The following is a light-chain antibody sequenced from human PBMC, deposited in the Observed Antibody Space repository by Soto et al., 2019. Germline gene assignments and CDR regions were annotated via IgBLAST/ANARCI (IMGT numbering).Light chain of an antibody. CDR2: GAF. J-gene: IGKJ1*01. Sequence: EIVLTQSPGTLSLSPGERATLSCRTSQSVSNNYLAWYQQKPGQAPRLLIYGAFSRATGIPDRFSGSGSGTDFTLSISRLEPEDFAVYYCQQYSSLWTFGQGTKVEIK. CDR3: QQYSSLWT. V-gene: IGKV3-20*01. CDR1: QSVSNNY.